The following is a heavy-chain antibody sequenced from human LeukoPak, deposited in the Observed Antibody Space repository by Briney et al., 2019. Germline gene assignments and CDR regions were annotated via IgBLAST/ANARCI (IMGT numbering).Heavy chain of an antibody. CDR3: AKYVSAKGPPYALDV. D-gene: IGHD2/OR15-2a*01. Sequence: PGGSLRLSCAASEFTFSSYAMQWVRQALGKGLESVSGISASGGSTWYADSVKGRFTISRDNSENTLYLQMNSLRAEDTAVYYCAKYVSAKGPPYALDVWGQGTTVTVSS. J-gene: IGHJ6*02. V-gene: IGHV3-23*01. CDR2: ISASGGST. CDR1: EFTFSSYA.